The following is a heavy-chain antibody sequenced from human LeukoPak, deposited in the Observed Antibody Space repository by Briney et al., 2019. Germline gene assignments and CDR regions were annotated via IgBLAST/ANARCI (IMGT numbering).Heavy chain of an antibody. CDR1: GDSVSSNSAA. J-gene: IGHJ5*02. D-gene: IGHD3-10*01. Sequence: SQTFSLTCAISGDSVSSNSAAWNWIRQSPSRGLEWLGRTYYRSKWYNDYAVSVKSRITINPDTSKNQFSLQLNSVTPEDTAVYYCARGLLHYYGSGSYYLPAQDWFDPWGQGTLVTVSS. CDR3: ARGLLHYYGSGSYYLPAQDWFDP. V-gene: IGHV6-1*01. CDR2: TYYRSKWYN.